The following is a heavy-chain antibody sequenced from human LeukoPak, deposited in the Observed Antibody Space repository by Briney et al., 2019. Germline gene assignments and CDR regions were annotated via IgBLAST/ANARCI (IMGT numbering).Heavy chain of an antibody. CDR2: ISSSSGSTI. J-gene: IGHJ4*02. D-gene: IGHD4/OR15-4a*01. CDR1: GFTFSSYS. CDR3: ARDRLYAFDS. Sequence: GGSLRLSCAASGFTFSSYSMNWVRQAPGRGLEWLSYISSSSGSTIFYADSVKGRFTISRDNAKNSLYLQMNSLRDEDTAVYYCARDRLYAFDSWGQGTLVTVSS. V-gene: IGHV3-48*02.